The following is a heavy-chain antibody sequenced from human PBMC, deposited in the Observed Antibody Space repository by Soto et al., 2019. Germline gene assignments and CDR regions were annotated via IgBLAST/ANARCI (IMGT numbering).Heavy chain of an antibody. D-gene: IGHD2-2*02. CDR3: DRLVAIHRAECIDV. Sequence: SVKVSSKASGGTFSSYSISWVRQAPGQGLEWMGGIIPIFGTANYAQKFQGRVTITADESTSTAYMELSSLRSEDTAVYYCDRLVAIHRAECIDVWGQGATV. CDR1: GGTFSSYS. V-gene: IGHV1-69*13. J-gene: IGHJ6*02. CDR2: IIPIFGTA.